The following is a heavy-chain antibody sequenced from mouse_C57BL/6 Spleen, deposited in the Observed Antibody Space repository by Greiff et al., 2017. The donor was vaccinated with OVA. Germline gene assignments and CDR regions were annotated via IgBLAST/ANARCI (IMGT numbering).Heavy chain of an antibody. CDR2: ISSGSSTI. CDR1: GFTFSDYG. Sequence: EVKLMESGGGLVKPGGSLKLSCAASGFTFSDYGMHWVRQAPEKGLEWVAYISSGSSTIYYADTVKGRFTISRDNAKNTLFLQMTSLRSEDTAMYYCARSSYYGSSYGAWFAYWGQGTLVTVSA. V-gene: IGHV5-17*01. D-gene: IGHD1-1*01. CDR3: ARSSYYGSSYGAWFAY. J-gene: IGHJ3*01.